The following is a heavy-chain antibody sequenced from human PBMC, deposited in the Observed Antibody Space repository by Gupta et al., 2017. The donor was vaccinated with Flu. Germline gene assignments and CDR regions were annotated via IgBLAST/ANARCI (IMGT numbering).Heavy chain of an antibody. D-gene: IGHD3-22*01. Sequence: FNTSTMNWVRQAPGKGVEWVSTISSSSSYRYYADSVKGRFTITIDGAKNSLYLQMNNLRAEDTAVYYCARSGDYDRREFDYWGQGTLVIVSS. J-gene: IGHJ4*02. CDR3: ARSGDYDRREFDY. V-gene: IGHV3-21*01. CDR1: FNTST. CDR2: ISSSSSYR.